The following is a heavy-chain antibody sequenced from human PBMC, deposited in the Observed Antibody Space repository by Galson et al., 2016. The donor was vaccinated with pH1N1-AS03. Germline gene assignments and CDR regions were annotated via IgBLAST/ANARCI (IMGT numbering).Heavy chain of an antibody. CDR1: GFSLRTSGVA. J-gene: IGHJ2*01. V-gene: IGHV2-5*02. CDR2: IHWDDDK. Sequence: PALVTPTQTLTLTCTFSGFSLRTSGVAVGWIRQPPGKALECLALIHWDDDKHYSPSLKSRLTITKATTKNQVVLTMTNMDPVDTATYYCAHRPSTWPSWNFDLWGRGTLVTVSS. CDR3: AHRPSTWPSWNFDL.